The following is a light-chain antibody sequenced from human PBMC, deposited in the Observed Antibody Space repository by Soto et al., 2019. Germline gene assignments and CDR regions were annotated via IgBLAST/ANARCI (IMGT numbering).Light chain of an antibody. J-gene: IGKJ1*01. Sequence: EIVMTQSPATLSVSPGESATLSCRASQSVSSYYLAWYQQKPGQAPRLLIYAASSRATGIPDRFSGGGSGTDFTLTISRLEPEDFAVYYCQQCGSSPWTFGQGTKVDIK. V-gene: IGKV3-20*01. CDR2: AAS. CDR3: QQCGSSPWT. CDR1: QSVSSYY.